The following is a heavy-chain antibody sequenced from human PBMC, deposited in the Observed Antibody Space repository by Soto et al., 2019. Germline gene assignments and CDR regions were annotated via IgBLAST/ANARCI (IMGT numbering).Heavy chain of an antibody. Sequence: SETLSLTCAVYGGSFSGYYWSWIRQPPGKGLEWIGEIDHSGSTNYNPSLKSRVTISVDTSKNQFSLKLSSVTAADTAVYYCARADSSGRIDPWGQGTLVTVSS. D-gene: IGHD6-19*01. V-gene: IGHV4-34*01. J-gene: IGHJ5*02. CDR1: GGSFSGYY. CDR3: ARADSSGRIDP. CDR2: IDHSGST.